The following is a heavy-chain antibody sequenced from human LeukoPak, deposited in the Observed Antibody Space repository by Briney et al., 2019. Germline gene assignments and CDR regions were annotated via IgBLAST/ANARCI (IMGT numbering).Heavy chain of an antibody. CDR1: GYTFTGYY. CDR2: VNPNRGGT. V-gene: IGHV1-2*02. CDR3: ARTGYCRGGSCYGLEWFDP. J-gene: IGHJ5*02. Sequence: GASVQVCCKASGYTFTGYYMHWVRHATGQGIEWMGWVNPNRGGTNYAQKLQRRVTMTRDTSISTAYMELSSLRSDDTAVYYCARTGYCRGGSCYGLEWFDPWGQGTLVTVSS. D-gene: IGHD2-15*01.